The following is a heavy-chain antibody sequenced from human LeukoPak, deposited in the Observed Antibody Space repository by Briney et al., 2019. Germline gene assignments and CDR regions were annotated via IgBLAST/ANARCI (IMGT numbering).Heavy chain of an antibody. D-gene: IGHD3-9*01. V-gene: IGHV4-59*12. Sequence: SETLSLTCTVSGGSISSYYWSWIRQPPGKGLEWIGYIYYSGSTNYIPSLKSRVTISVDTSKNQFSLRLTSVTAADTAVHYCASGGQEVLTGYYVDYWGQGTLVTVSS. J-gene: IGHJ4*02. CDR2: IYYSGST. CDR3: ASGGQEVLTGYYVDY. CDR1: GGSISSYY.